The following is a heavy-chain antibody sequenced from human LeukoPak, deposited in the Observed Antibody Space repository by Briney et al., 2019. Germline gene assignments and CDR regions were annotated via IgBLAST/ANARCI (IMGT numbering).Heavy chain of an antibody. CDR2: FLYSGST. Sequence: SETLSLTCSVSGDSISPYYWSWIRQSPEKGLEWIGYFLYSGSTNYNPSLKSRITISIDPSKKQFSLNLTSVTAADTAVYYCARGAYVGIAAAGTTQYYYYMDVWGKGTTVTISS. CDR1: GDSISPYY. D-gene: IGHD6-13*01. J-gene: IGHJ6*03. CDR3: ARGAYVGIAAAGTTQYYYYMDV. V-gene: IGHV4-59*01.